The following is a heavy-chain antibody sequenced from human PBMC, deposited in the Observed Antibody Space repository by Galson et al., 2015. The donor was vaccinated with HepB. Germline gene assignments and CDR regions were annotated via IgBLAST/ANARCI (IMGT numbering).Heavy chain of an antibody. CDR2: IYPGDSDT. J-gene: IGHJ4*02. Sequence: QSGAEVKKPGESLKISCKGSGYSFTSYWIGWVRQMPGKGLEWMGIIYPGDSDTRYSPSFQGQVTISADKSISTAYLQWSSLKASDTAMYYCARHPRTRGPFGEGLDYWGQGTLVTVSS. CDR1: GYSFTSYW. V-gene: IGHV5-51*01. D-gene: IGHD3-16*01. CDR3: ARHPRTRGPFGEGLDY.